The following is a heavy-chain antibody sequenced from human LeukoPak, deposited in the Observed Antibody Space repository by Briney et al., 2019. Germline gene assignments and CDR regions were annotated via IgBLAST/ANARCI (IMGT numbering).Heavy chain of an antibody. Sequence: GGSLRLSCAASGFIFDDHAMHWVRQAPGKGLEWVSGISWNSGNIGYADSVKGRFTISRDNAKNSLYLQMNSLRPEDTALYYCVKDSKSDTVVVPAVDVWGKGTTVTVSS. CDR2: ISWNSGNI. CDR1: GFIFDDHA. CDR3: VKDSKSDTVVVPAVDV. J-gene: IGHJ6*04. V-gene: IGHV3-9*01. D-gene: IGHD2-2*01.